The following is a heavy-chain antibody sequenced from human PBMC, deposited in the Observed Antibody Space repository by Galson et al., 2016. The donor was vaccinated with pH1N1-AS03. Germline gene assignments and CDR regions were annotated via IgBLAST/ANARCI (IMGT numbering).Heavy chain of an antibody. CDR2: TFYGGST. D-gene: IGHD3-10*01. Sequence: SETLSLTCSVSGDSLDTFSWTWIRQPPGKGLEWIGFTFYGGSTHHNPSLKSRITISVDTSKNLFSLQLKSVTASDTAVYYCASRSSVLYSYVSDVWGQGTTVIVSS. V-gene: IGHV4-59*01. CDR1: GDSLDTFS. CDR3: ASRSSVLYSYVSDV. J-gene: IGHJ6*02.